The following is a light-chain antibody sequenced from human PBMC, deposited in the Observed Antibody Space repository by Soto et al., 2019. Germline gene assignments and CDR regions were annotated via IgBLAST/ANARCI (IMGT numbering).Light chain of an antibody. V-gene: IGKV1-39*01. CDR3: QQSFNSPLT. J-gene: IGKJ4*01. CDR1: QSINSF. CDR2: AAS. Sequence: DIQMTQSPSSLSASVGDRFTTTCRANQSINSFLNWYQQKPGKAPKFLIYAASSLQGGVPSRFSGSGSGTDFILTISSLQPEDVATYFCQQSFNSPLTFGGGTKVDIK.